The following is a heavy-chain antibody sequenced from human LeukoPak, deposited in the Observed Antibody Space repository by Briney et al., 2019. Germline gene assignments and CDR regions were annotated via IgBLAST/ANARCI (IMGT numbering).Heavy chain of an antibody. J-gene: IGHJ4*02. V-gene: IGHV4-39*07. CDR1: GGSISSSSYY. Sequence: SETLSLTCTVSGGSISSSSYYWGWIRQPPGKGLEWIGSIYYSGSTYYNPSLKSRVTISVDKSKKQFSLKLSSVTAADTAVYYCATNSIGYCSGGSCYQVSDYWGQGTLVTVSS. D-gene: IGHD2-15*01. CDR2: IYYSGST. CDR3: ATNSIGYCSGGSCYQVSDY.